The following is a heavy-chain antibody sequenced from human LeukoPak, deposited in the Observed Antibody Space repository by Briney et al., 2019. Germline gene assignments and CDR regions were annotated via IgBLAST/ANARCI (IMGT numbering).Heavy chain of an antibody. J-gene: IGHJ4*02. D-gene: IGHD6-19*01. Sequence: GGSLRLSCAASGFTFDDYAMHWVRHAPGKGLEWVSGISWNSGSIGYADSVKGRFTISRDNAKNSLYLQMNSLRAEDTALYYCAKASLAVAGRGFDYWGQGTLVTVSS. CDR3: AKASLAVAGRGFDY. V-gene: IGHV3-9*01. CDR2: ISWNSGSI. CDR1: GFTFDDYA.